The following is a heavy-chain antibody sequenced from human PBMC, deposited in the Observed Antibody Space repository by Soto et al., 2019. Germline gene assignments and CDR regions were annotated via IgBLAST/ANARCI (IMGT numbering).Heavy chain of an antibody. CDR3: ARDRLMATAGTARHYFGLDV. D-gene: IGHD5-18*01. J-gene: IGHJ6*02. CDR1: GGSIRSGGYY. V-gene: IGHV4-31*03. Sequence: KPSETLSLTCIVSGGSIRSGGYYWSWVRQNPRRGLEWIGNIYYSGNTYYNPSLKSRLTISVDTSKNQFSLNLSSVTAADTAVYYCARDRLMATAGTARHYFGLDVWGQGTTVTVSS. CDR2: IYYSGNT.